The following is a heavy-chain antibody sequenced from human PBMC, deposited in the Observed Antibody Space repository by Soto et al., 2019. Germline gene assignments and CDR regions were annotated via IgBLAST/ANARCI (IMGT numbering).Heavy chain of an antibody. V-gene: IGHV3-30-3*01. Sequence: PGGSLRLSCAASGFTFSSYAMHWVRQAPGKGLEWVAVISYDGSNKYYADSVKGRFTISRDNSKNTLYLQMNSLRAEDTAVYYCARGVRNNYGYLPDHWGQGTLVTVSS. CDR2: ISYDGSNK. J-gene: IGHJ4*02. D-gene: IGHD5-18*01. CDR1: GFTFSSYA. CDR3: ARGVRNNYGYLPDH.